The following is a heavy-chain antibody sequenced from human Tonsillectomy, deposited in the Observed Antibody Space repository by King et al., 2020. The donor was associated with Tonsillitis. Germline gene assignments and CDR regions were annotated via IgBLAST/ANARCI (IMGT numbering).Heavy chain of an antibody. CDR3: AREHDYEFDVDY. J-gene: IGHJ4*02. D-gene: IGHD4-17*01. CDR1: GGTFSRYA. Sequence: QLVQSGAEVKKPGSSVKVSCKASGGTFSRYAISWVRQAPGQGLEWMGGIIPIFGPAKYAQKFQGRVTMTADESTSTAYMELSGLRSEDTAVYYCAREHDYEFDVDYWGQGTLVTVSS. V-gene: IGHV1-69*01. CDR2: IIPIFGPA.